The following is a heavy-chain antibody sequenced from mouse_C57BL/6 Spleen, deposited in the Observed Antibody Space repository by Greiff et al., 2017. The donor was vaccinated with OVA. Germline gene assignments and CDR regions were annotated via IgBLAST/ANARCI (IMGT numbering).Heavy chain of an antibody. D-gene: IGHD2-12*01. J-gene: IGHJ1*03. CDR3: ASKCIVTAWRYFDV. Sequence: QVQLQQSGAELVRPGTSVKMSCKASGYTFTNYWIGWAKQRPGHGLEWIGVIYPGGGYTKYNEKFKGKATLTADKSSNKAYMQISSLTSEDYTTFYCASKCIVTAWRYFDVWGTGTTVTVSS. V-gene: IGHV1-63*01. CDR1: GYTFTNYW. CDR2: IYPGGGYT.